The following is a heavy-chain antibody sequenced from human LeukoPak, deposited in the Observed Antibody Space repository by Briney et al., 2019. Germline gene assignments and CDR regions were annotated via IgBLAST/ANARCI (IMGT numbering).Heavy chain of an antibody. CDR1: GFTFSSYP. Sequence: GGSLRLSCAASGFTFSSYPMHWVRQAPGKGLEWVALISSDGSDKKYADSVKGRFTISRDNSKDTLYLQMHSLGVEDTVVYYCARDYPADYWGQGTLVTVSS. J-gene: IGHJ4*02. CDR3: ARDYPADY. V-gene: IGHV3-30-3*01. CDR2: ISSDGSDK.